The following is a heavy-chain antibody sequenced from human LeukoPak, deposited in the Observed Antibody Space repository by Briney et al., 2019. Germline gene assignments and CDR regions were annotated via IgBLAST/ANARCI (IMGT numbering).Heavy chain of an antibody. CDR1: GFTFGTYA. V-gene: IGHV3-23*01. J-gene: IGHJ5*02. CDR3: AKGVRVGYVANWFDP. Sequence: GGSLRRSCPAPGFTFGTYARSWVPQPPGRGLEWVSSISGIADITYYADSGKGRFSISRDKSKNTLYLQMNSLRAADTALYYCAKGVRVGYVANWFDPWGQGTLVTVSS. CDR2: ISGIADIT. D-gene: IGHD5-12*01.